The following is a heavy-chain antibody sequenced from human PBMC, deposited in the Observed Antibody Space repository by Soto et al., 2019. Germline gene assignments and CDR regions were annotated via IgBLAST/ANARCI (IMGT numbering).Heavy chain of an antibody. J-gene: IGHJ4*01. CDR3: AKEERQGIWGVVVLDY. CDR1: EFTFSSYG. Sequence: QVQLVASGGGVVQPGRSLRLSCAASEFTFSSYGMHWVRQGPGKGLEWVAVISNDGRNKYYADSVKGRFTISRDNSNNTRDQQMKGLRIEEADEYHCAKEERQGIWGVVVLDYWGQGILVTVSS. V-gene: IGHV3-30*18. CDR2: ISNDGRNK. D-gene: IGHD3-3*01.